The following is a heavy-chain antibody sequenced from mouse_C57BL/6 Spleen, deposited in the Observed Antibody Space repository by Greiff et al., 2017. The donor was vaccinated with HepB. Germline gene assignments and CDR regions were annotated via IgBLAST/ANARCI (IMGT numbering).Heavy chain of an antibody. CDR1: GYTFTDYN. CDR2: INPNNGGT. Sequence: EVKLQQSGPELVKPGASVKIPCKASGYTFTDYNMDWVKQSHGKSLEWIGDINPNNGGTIYNQKFKGKATLTVDKSSSTAYMELRSLTSEDTAVYYCARWRSTTVVPWGFDVWGTGTTVTVSS. D-gene: IGHD1-1*01. CDR3: ARWRSTTVVPWGFDV. V-gene: IGHV1-18*01. J-gene: IGHJ1*03.